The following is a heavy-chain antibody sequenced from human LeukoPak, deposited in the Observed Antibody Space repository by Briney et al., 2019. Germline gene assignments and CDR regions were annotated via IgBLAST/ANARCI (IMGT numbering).Heavy chain of an antibody. CDR3: ARDAFASGSYNPFDN. V-gene: IGHV3-7*01. D-gene: IGHD3-10*01. J-gene: IGHJ4*02. Sequence: GGSLRLSCAASGFTFSNYWMSWVRQAPGKGLEWEANINQGGSEKFYVDSVKGRFTISRDNAKNSLYLQMNSLRAEDTAVYYCARDAFASGSYNPFDNWGQGTLVTVSS. CDR1: GFTFSNYW. CDR2: INQGGSEK.